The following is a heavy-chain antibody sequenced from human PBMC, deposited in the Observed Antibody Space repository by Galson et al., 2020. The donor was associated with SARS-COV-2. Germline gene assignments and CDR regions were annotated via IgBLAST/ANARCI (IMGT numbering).Heavy chain of an antibody. CDR2: IYSGGST. Sequence: GGSLRISCAASGFTVSSNYMSWVRQAPGKGLEWVSVIYSGGSTYYADSVKGRFTISRDNSKNTLYLQMNSLRAEDTAVYYCARATGTTMGPLGYYGMDVWGQGTTVTVSS. D-gene: IGHD1-7*01. CDR1: GFTVSSNY. J-gene: IGHJ6*02. CDR3: ARATGTTMGPLGYYGMDV. V-gene: IGHV3-53*01.